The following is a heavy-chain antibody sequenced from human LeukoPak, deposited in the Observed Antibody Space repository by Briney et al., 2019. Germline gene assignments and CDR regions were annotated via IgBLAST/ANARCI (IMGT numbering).Heavy chain of an antibody. J-gene: IGHJ3*02. CDR3: ARDPGVLLANAFDI. D-gene: IGHD3-10*01. CDR2: ISYDGSNK. CDR1: GFTFSSYA. V-gene: IGHV3-30*04. Sequence: GGSLRLSCAASGFTFSSYAMHWVRQAPGKGLEWVAVISYDGSNKYYADSVKGRFTISRDNSKNTLYLQMNSLRAEDTAVYYCARDPGVLLANAFDIWGQGTMVTVSP.